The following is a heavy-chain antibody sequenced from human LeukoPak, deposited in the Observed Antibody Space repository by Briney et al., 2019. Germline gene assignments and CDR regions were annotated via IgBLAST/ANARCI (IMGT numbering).Heavy chain of an antibody. V-gene: IGHV3-23*01. CDR2: IGDSGGGT. J-gene: IGHJ4*02. CDR3: AKDLTPSDY. Sequence: GGSLRLSCAASGFTFSSYAMSWVRQTPGKGLEWVSGIGDSGGGTYYADSVKGRFTISRDNSKNTLYLQMNSLRAEDTAVYYCAKDLTPSDYWGQGTLVTVSS. CDR1: GFTFSSYA.